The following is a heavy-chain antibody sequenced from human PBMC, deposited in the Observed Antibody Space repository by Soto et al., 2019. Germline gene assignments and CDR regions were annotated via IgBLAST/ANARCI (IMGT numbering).Heavy chain of an antibody. CDR3: ARPSQSGSASKVVAY. J-gene: IGHJ4*02. CDR2: INPNSGGT. V-gene: IGHV1-2*02. Sequence: QVQLVQSGAEVKKPGASVQVSFKASGYTFTGYYMHWVRQAPGQGLEWMGWINPNSGGTNYAQTSQGRVTMTRDTAIGTAYLELSRQRSDEAAVSYCARPSQSGSASKVVAYWGQGTLVAVSS. D-gene: IGHD6-25*01. CDR1: GYTFTGYY.